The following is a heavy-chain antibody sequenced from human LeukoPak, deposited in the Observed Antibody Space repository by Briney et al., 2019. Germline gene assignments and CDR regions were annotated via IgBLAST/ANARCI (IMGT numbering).Heavy chain of an antibody. CDR1: GFTFSSYG. V-gene: IGHV3-33*01. D-gene: IGHD6-19*01. CDR3: ASDVSGWYGDY. J-gene: IGHJ4*02. CDR2: IWYVGSKK. Sequence: GGSLRLSCAASGFTFSSYGMHWVRQAPGKGLEWVAVIWYVGSKKYYADSVKGRFTISRANSKSTLYLQMNSLRAEDTAVYYCASDVSGWYGDYWGQGTLVTVSS.